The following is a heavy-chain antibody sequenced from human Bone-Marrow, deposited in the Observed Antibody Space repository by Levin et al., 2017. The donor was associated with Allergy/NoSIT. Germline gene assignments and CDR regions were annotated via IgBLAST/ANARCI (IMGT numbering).Heavy chain of an antibody. CDR2: ISWNSGSI. Sequence: SLKISCAASGFTFDDYAMHWVRQAPGKGLEWVSGISWNSGSIGYADSVKGRFTISRDNAKNSLYLQMNSLRAEDTALYYCAKASRLYSSGWYYFDYWGQGTLVTVSS. D-gene: IGHD6-19*01. V-gene: IGHV3-9*01. CDR3: AKASRLYSSGWYYFDY. J-gene: IGHJ4*02. CDR1: GFTFDDYA.